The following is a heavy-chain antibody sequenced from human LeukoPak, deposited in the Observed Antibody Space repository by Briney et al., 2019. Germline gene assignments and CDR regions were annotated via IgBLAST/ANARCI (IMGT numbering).Heavy chain of an antibody. Sequence: GGSLRLSCAASGFTFSSYSMNWVRQAPGKGLEWISYISSGSDTIYYADSVKGQFTIPRDNAKNSLYLQVNNLRAEDTAVYYCARGSSNFYFDYWGQGTLVTVSS. D-gene: IGHD2-2*01. CDR2: ISSGSDTI. V-gene: IGHV3-48*01. CDR1: GFTFSSYS. CDR3: ARGSSNFYFDY. J-gene: IGHJ4*02.